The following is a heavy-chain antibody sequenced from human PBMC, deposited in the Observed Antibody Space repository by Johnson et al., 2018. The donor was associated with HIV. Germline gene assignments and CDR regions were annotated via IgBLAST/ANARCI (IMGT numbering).Heavy chain of an antibody. CDR3: ARDRRYYDSSGYYHDAFDI. V-gene: IGHV3-66*01. Sequence: EVQLVESGGGLVQPGGSLRLSCAASGFTVSSNYMSWVRQAPGKGLEWVSVIYTGGSTYYADSVTGRFTISRDNSKNTLYLQMNSLRAEDTAVYFCARDRRYYDSSGYYHDAFDIWGQGTMVTVSS. CDR2: IYTGGST. CDR1: GFTVSSNY. D-gene: IGHD3-22*01. J-gene: IGHJ3*02.